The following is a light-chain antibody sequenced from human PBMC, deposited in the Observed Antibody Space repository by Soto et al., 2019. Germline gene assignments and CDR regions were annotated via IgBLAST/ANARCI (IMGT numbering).Light chain of an antibody. CDR1: SSDVGGYNY. J-gene: IGLJ2*01. Sequence: QSALTQPASVSGSPGQSITISCTGTSSDVGGYNYVSWYQQHPGKAPKLMIYDVSNRPSGVSNRFSGSKSGNTASLTISGRQAEDEADYYCSSYTSSSTLVFGGGTKVT. CDR3: SSYTSSSTLV. CDR2: DVS. V-gene: IGLV2-14*01.